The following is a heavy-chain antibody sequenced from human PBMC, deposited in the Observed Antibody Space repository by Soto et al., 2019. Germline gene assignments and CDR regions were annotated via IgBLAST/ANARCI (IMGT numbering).Heavy chain of an antibody. V-gene: IGHV3-74*01. CDR1: GFTFSSYW. J-gene: IGHJ6*03. CDR3: ARDYYYYMDV. Sequence: EVQLVESGGGLVQPGGSLRLSCAASGFTFSSYWMHWVRQAPGKGRVWVSRINSDGSSTSYADSVKGRFTISRDNAKTTLYLQMTSLRAEDTAVYYCARDYYYYMDVWGKGTTVTVSS. CDR2: INSDGSST.